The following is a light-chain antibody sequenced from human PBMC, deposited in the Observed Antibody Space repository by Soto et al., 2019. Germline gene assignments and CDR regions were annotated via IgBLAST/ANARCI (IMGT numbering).Light chain of an antibody. V-gene: IGKV3-11*01. J-gene: IGKJ1*01. CDR2: DES. Sequence: EIVLTQSPATLSLSPGERATLSCRASQSVSSYLACYQQKPGQAPRLIIYDESNRATGIPARFSGSGSGTDFTLTIRSLGPEDFAVYYCQQRSNWPLGTFGQGTKVEVK. CDR3: QQRSNWPLGT. CDR1: QSVSSY.